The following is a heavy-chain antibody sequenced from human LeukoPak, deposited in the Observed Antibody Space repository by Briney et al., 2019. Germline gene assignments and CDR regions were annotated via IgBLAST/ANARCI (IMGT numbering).Heavy chain of an antibody. V-gene: IGHV3-21*01. Sequence: GGSLRLSCAVSGFTFSSYSMNWVRQAPGKGLEWVSSISSSSSYIYYADSVKGRFTISRDNARNSLFLQMNTLRAEDSAVYYCARDCGSSYAMDYWGQGTLVTVSS. CDR1: GFTFSSYS. CDR2: ISSSSSYI. J-gene: IGHJ4*02. CDR3: ARDCGSSYAMDY. D-gene: IGHD6-13*01.